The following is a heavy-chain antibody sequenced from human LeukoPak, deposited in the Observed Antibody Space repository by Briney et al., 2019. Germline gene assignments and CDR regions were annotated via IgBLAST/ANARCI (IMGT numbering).Heavy chain of an antibody. Sequence: ASVKVSCKVSGYTLTELSMHWVRQAPGKGLEWMGGFDPEDGETIYAQKFQGRVTMTEDTSTDTAYIELSSLRSEDTAVYYCATGPPYYYEGDYWGQGTLVTVSS. CDR3: ATGPPYYYEGDY. CDR2: FDPEDGET. J-gene: IGHJ4*02. V-gene: IGHV1-24*01. CDR1: GYTLTELS. D-gene: IGHD3-22*01.